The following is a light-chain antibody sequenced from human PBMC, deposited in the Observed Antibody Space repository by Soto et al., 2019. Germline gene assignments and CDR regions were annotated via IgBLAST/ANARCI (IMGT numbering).Light chain of an antibody. CDR2: GVS. V-gene: IGKV3-20*01. CDR1: QSVSSY. CDR3: QQSVTSPLT. J-gene: IGKJ4*01. Sequence: EIVLTQSPGTLSLSPGERATLSCRASQSVSSYLAWYQQKPGQAPRLLIYGVSSRATGIPDRFSGSGSGTDFSLTNSRLEPEDFAVYYCQQSVTSPLTFGGGTKVEIK.